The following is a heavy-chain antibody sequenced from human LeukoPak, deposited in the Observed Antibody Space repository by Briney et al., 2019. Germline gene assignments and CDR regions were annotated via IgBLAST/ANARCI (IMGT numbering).Heavy chain of an antibody. V-gene: IGHV3-30*18. D-gene: IGHD5-12*01. Sequence: PGGSLRLSCAASGFTFSSYGMHWVRQAPGKGLEWVAVISYDGSNKYYADSVKGRFTISRDNSKNTLYLQMNSLRAADTAVYYCAKDLSGYDSAYWGQGTLVTVSS. J-gene: IGHJ4*02. CDR1: GFTFSSYG. CDR3: AKDLSGYDSAY. CDR2: ISYDGSNK.